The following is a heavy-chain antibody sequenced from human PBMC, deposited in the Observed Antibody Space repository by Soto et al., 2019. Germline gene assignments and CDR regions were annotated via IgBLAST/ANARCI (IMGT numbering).Heavy chain of an antibody. Sequence: TSETLSLTCTVSGASISSDDYYWTWIRQPPGKGLDWIGNTQYSGSTYYNPSLKSRVTISVDTSKNQISLKLSSVTVADTAMYYCFRGVAASPARLGMALWCRGATVTVSS. CDR1: GASISSDDYY. CDR3: FRGVAASPARLGMAL. V-gene: IGHV4-30-4*01. D-gene: IGHD6-6*01. J-gene: IGHJ6*02. CDR2: TQYSGST.